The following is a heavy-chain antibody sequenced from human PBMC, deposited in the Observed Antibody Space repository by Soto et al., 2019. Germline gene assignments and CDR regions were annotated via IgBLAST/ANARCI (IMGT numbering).Heavy chain of an antibody. Sequence: QVQLVESGGGVVQPGRSLRLSCAASGFTFSSYGMHWVRQAPGKGLEWVAVIWFDGSNKFYADSVQGRFTISRDNSKNPVSLQMNSLRDEDSAAYYCATTGPYWGQGTLVTVSS. J-gene: IGHJ4*02. CDR2: IWFDGSNK. CDR1: GFTFSSYG. CDR3: ATTGPY. V-gene: IGHV3-33*01.